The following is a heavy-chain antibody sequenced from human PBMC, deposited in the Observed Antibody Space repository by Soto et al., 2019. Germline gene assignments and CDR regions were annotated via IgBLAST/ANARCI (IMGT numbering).Heavy chain of an antibody. CDR2: ISYDGSNK. Sequence: GGSLRLSCAASGFTFSSYAMHWVRQAPGKGLEWVAVISYDGSNKYYADSVKGRFTISRDNSKNTLYLQMNSLRAEDTAVYYCAGDNSGIFDYWGQGTLVTVSS. J-gene: IGHJ4*02. CDR3: AGDNSGIFDY. D-gene: IGHD1-1*01. V-gene: IGHV3-30-3*01. CDR1: GFTFSSYA.